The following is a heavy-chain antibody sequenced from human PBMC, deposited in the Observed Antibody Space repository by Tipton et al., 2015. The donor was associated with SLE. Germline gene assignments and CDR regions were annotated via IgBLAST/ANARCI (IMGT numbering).Heavy chain of an antibody. D-gene: IGHD2-2*01. Sequence: TLSLTCEVYGGSFSGYYWNWIRQPPGKGLEWIGEINDSGVTNYNPSLKSRVTISVHASKNQFSLKLSSVTAADTAVYYCASMIVVIPVEARRDGMDVWGQGTTVTVSS. CDR3: ASMIVVIPVEARRDGMDV. CDR2: INDSGVT. V-gene: IGHV4-34*01. CDR1: GGSFSGYY. J-gene: IGHJ6*02.